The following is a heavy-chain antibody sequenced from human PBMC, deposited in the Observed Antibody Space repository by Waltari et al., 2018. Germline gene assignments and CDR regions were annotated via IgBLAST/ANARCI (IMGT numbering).Heavy chain of an antibody. Sequence: QVQLQESGPGLVKPSETLSLTCTVSGYSISSGYYWGWIRQPPGKGLEWIGSMHHSGSTYYNPSLKSRVTISVDTSKNQFSLKLSSVTAADTAVYYCEYGDYPYYFDYWGQGTLVTVSS. V-gene: IGHV4-38-2*02. J-gene: IGHJ4*02. CDR1: GYSISSGYY. CDR3: EYGDYPYYFDY. D-gene: IGHD4-17*01. CDR2: MHHSGST.